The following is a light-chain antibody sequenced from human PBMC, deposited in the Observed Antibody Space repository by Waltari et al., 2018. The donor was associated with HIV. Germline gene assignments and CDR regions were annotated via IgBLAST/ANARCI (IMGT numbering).Light chain of an antibody. Sequence: FMLTQPHSVSESPGKTITISCTRSSGSIARNYVQWYQHRPGTSPTAVAIDDKQGPSGVPDRFSATIDSSANSAYLSISGLKTEDEADYYCQCNDPTNYVVFGGGTHLTVL. V-gene: IGLV6-57*01. CDR3: QCNDPTNYVV. CDR1: SGSIARNY. CDR2: DDK. J-gene: IGLJ2*01.